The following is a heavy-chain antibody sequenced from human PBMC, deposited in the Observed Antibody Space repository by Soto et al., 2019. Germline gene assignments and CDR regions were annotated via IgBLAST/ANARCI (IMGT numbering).Heavy chain of an antibody. Sequence: QVQLQESGPGLVKPSQTLSLTCTVSGGSISSGDYYWSWIRQPPGKGLEWIGYIYYSGSTYYNPSLKSRVTISVDTSKNQFSLKLSSVTAADTAVYYCARGHDFWSGYFRWFDPWGQGTLVTVSS. D-gene: IGHD3-3*01. CDR2: IYYSGST. CDR1: GGSISSGDYY. CDR3: ARGHDFWSGYFRWFDP. V-gene: IGHV4-30-4*01. J-gene: IGHJ5*02.